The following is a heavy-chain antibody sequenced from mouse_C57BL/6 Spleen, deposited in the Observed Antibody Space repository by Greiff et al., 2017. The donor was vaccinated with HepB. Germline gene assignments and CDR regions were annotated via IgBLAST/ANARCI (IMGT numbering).Heavy chain of an antibody. Sequence: EVQLQQSGPELVKPGASVKISCKASGYSFTDYNMNWVKQSNGKSLEWIGVINPNYGTTSYNQKFKGKATLTVDQSSSTAYMQLNSLTSEDSAVYYCARLRGNHYYGSSFYFDYWGQGTTLTVSS. CDR1: GYSFTDYN. CDR2: INPNYGTT. D-gene: IGHD1-1*01. J-gene: IGHJ2*01. CDR3: ARLRGNHYYGSSFYFDY. V-gene: IGHV1-39*01.